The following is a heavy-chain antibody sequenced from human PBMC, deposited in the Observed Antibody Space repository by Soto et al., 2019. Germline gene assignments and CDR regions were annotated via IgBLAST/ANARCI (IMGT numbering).Heavy chain of an antibody. CDR3: ARIQRISMIVVSKPYFDY. CDR1: GFSLSNPRMD. Sequence: SGPTLVNPTETLTLTCTVSGFSLSNPRMDVSWIRQPPGKALERLAHIFSNDEKSYSTSLKSRLTISRDTSKSQVVLTMTNMDPVDTATYYCARIQRISMIVVSKPYFDYWGQGALVTVSS. D-gene: IGHD3-22*01. CDR2: IFSNDEK. J-gene: IGHJ4*02. V-gene: IGHV2-26*01.